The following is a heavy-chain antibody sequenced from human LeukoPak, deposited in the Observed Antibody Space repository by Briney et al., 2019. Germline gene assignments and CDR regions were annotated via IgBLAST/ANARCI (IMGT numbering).Heavy chain of an antibody. CDR2: ISSNGGST. D-gene: IGHD3-10*01. V-gene: IGHV3-64*01. CDR3: AREALGFPDY. CDR1: GFTFSSYA. Sequence: PGGSLRLSCAASGFTFSSYAMHWVRQAPGKGLEYVSAISSNGGSTYYANSVKGRFTISRDNSKNTLYLQMGSLRAEDMAVYYCAREALGFPDYWGQGTLVTVSS. J-gene: IGHJ4*02.